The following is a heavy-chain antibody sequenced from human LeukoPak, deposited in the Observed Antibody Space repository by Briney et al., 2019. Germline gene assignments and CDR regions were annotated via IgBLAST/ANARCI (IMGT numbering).Heavy chain of an antibody. Sequence: AGRSLRLSCAASGFTFSSYGMHWVRQAPGKGLEWVAVIWYDGSNKYYADSVKGRFTISRDNSKNTLYLQMNSLRAEDTAVYYCAKERSWAEYFDYWGQGTLVTVSS. CDR3: AKERSWAEYFDY. V-gene: IGHV3-33*06. CDR2: IWYDGSNK. D-gene: IGHD2-15*01. CDR1: GFTFSSYG. J-gene: IGHJ4*02.